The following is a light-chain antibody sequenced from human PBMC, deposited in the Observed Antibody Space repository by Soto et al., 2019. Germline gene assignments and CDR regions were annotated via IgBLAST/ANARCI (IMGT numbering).Light chain of an antibody. CDR1: QSVGSS. V-gene: IGKV3-11*01. CDR3: QQRSNWPIT. CDR2: DAS. J-gene: IGKJ5*01. Sequence: DIVLTQSPATLSLFVGERATLSCRASQSVGSSLAWYQQKPGQAPRLLIYDASNRATGIPARFSGSGSGTDFTLTVSSLQPEDFAVYYCQQRSNWPITFGQGTRLEIK.